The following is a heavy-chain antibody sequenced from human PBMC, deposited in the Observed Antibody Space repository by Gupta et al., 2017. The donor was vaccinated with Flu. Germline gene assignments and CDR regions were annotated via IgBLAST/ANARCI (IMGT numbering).Heavy chain of an antibody. D-gene: IGHD2-2*01. J-gene: IGHJ3*02. Sequence: EVQLLESGGGLVQPGGSLRLSCAASGFPFSSYAMSWVRQAPGKGLEWVSAISGSGGSTYYADSVKGRFTISRDNSKNTLYLQMNSLRAEDTAVYYCAKATGGWSTSCSDAFDIWGQGTMVTVSS. CDR3: AKATGGWSTSCSDAFDI. CDR2: ISGSGGST. CDR1: GFPFSSYA. V-gene: IGHV3-23*01.